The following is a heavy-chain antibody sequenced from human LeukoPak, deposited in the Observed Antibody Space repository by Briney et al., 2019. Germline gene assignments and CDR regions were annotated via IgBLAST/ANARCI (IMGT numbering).Heavy chain of an antibody. CDR2: ITNSGNSK. V-gene: IGHV3-48*01. Sequence: GGSLRLSCAASEFTFSSYSMNWVRQAPGKGLEWVSYITNSGNSKSYADSVKGRFTISRDNTKNSLYLQMNGLRAEDTAVYYCARDITRGDSSGYLAWFDPWGQGTLVTVSS. J-gene: IGHJ5*02. CDR3: ARDITRGDSSGYLAWFDP. D-gene: IGHD3-22*01. CDR1: EFTFSSYS.